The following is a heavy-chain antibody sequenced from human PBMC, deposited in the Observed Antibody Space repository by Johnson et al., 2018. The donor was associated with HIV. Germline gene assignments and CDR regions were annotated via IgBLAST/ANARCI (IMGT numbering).Heavy chain of an antibody. D-gene: IGHD6-19*01. J-gene: IGHJ3*02. CDR3: ARGQVQWPASVNDAFDI. V-gene: IGHV3-7*01. CDR2: IKQDGSEK. CDR1: GFSVSSNY. Sequence: VQLVESGGGLIQPGGSLRLSCAASGFSVSSNYMSWVRQAPGKGLEWVANIKQDGSEKYYVDSVKGRFTISRDNAKNSLYLQINSLRAGDTAVYYCARGQVQWPASVNDAFDIWGQGTMVTVSS.